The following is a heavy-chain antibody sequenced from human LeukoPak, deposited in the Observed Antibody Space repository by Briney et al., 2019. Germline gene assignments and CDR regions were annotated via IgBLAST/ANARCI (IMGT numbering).Heavy chain of an antibody. CDR1: DGSMKSYH. J-gene: IGHJ4*02. CDR3: ARGSRSPEGGLLYVY. V-gene: IGHV4-4*07. CDR2: IYTSGST. D-gene: IGHD3-10*01. Sequence: PSETLSLTCSVSDGSMKSYHWSWIRQPAGKGLEWIGRIYTSGSTDYNPSLMSRVTMSVDTSKNQFSLKLSSVTAADTAVYYCARGSRSPEGGLLYVYWGQGTLVTVSS.